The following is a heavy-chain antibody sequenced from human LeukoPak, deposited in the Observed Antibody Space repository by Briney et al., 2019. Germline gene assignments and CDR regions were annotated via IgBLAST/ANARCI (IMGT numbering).Heavy chain of an antibody. D-gene: IGHD3-22*01. V-gene: IGHV1-24*01. J-gene: IGHJ4*02. CDR1: GKTLTELS. CDR3: TTDPTYYPDSSGYLVY. CDR2: FDPEDDET. Sequence: ASVKVSCKVSGKTLTELSMYWVRQAPGKGLEWMVRFDPEDDETIYGQKFQGRITLTEDTSTDTAYMELSSLRSEDTAVYYCTTDPTYYPDSSGYLVYWGQGTLVTVSS.